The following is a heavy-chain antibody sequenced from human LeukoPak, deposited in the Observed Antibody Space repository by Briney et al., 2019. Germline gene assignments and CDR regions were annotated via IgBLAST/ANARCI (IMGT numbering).Heavy chain of an antibody. CDR1: GFTFSSYW. D-gene: IGHD1-14*01. V-gene: IGHV3-7*01. CDR3: ARAREPYY. Sequence: GGSLRLSCAASGFTFSSYWISWVRQAPGKGLEWVANIKQDGSEKYYVDSVKGRFTISRDNAKNSLYLQMNSLRAEDTAVYYCARAREPYYWGQGTLVTVSS. CDR2: IKQDGSEK. J-gene: IGHJ4*02.